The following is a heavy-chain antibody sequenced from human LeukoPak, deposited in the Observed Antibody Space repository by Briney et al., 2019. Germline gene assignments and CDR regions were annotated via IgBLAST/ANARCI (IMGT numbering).Heavy chain of an antibody. Sequence: PGGSLRLSCAASGFTFSDYYMSWIRQAPGKGLEWVSVIYSGGSTYYADSVKGRFTISRDNSKNTLYLQMNSLRAEDTAVYYCARDRQLWSLGYRGQGTLVTVSS. V-gene: IGHV3-66*01. D-gene: IGHD5-18*01. CDR2: IYSGGST. J-gene: IGHJ4*02. CDR1: GFTFSDYY. CDR3: ARDRQLWSLGY.